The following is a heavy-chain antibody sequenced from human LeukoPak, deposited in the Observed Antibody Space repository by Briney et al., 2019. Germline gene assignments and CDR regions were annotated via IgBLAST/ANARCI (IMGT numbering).Heavy chain of an antibody. CDR1: GYTFTGYC. CDR2: INPNSGGT. V-gene: IGHV1-2*02. J-gene: IGHJ6*02. CDR3: AEGSCSSTSCPTRGDYYGMDV. D-gene: IGHD2-2*01. Sequence: ASVKVSCKASGYTFTGYCMHWVRQAPGQGLEWMGWINPNSGGTNYAQKFQGRVTMTRDTSISTAYMELSRLRSDDTAVYYCAEGSCSSTSCPTRGDYYGMDVWGQGTTVTVSS.